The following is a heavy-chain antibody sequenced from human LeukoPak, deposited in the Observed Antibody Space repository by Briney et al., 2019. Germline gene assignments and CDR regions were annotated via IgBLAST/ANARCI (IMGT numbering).Heavy chain of an antibody. CDR2: ISSSSSYI. Sequence: GGSLRLSCAASGFTFSSYSMNRVRQAPGKGLEWVSSISSSSSYIYYADSVKGRFTISRDNAKNSLYLQMNSLRAEDTAVYYCARDKVRTYYYDSSGDCYYFDYWGQGTLVTVSS. D-gene: IGHD3-22*01. CDR3: ARDKVRTYYYDSSGDCYYFDY. CDR1: GFTFSSYS. V-gene: IGHV3-21*01. J-gene: IGHJ4*02.